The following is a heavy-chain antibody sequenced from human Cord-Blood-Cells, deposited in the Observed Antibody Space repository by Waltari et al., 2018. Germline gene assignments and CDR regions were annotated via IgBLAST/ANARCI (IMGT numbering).Heavy chain of an antibody. Sequence: QVQLQQWGAGLLKPSETLSLTCAVYGGSFSGYYWSWIRQPPGKGLEWIGEINHSGSTNYNPSLKSRVTISVDTSKNQFSLKLSSVTAADTAVYYCARGSVSGVDYWGQGTLVTVSS. CDR1: GGSFSGYY. CDR3: ARGSVSGVDY. J-gene: IGHJ4*02. CDR2: INHSGST. V-gene: IGHV4-34*01.